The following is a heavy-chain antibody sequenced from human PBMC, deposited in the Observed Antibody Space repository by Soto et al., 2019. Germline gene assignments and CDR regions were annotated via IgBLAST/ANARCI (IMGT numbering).Heavy chain of an antibody. V-gene: IGHV4-30-2*01. J-gene: IGHJ4*02. CDR1: GGSITTVGYS. CDR3: ARRISARTYYFDY. D-gene: IGHD6-6*01. Sequence: LCGGSITTVGYSWSWIRQPPGKGLEWIGYIFHSGISYSNPSLKGRVTMSVDGSKNRFSLRLSSVTAADTAVYYCARRISARTYYFDYWGQGTLVTVSS. CDR2: IFHSGIS.